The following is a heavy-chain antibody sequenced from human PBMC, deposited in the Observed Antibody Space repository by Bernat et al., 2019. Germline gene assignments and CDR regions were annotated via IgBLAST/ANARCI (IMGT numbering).Heavy chain of an antibody. V-gene: IGHV3-74*03. J-gene: IGHJ5*02. CDR3: ARSYCSGNSCPNGFDP. CDR1: GFTFSSYW. Sequence: EVQLVESGGGLVQPGGSLRLSCAASGFTFSSYWMHWVRQAPGKGLVWVSRINSDGSNTKYADSVKGRFTFSRDNAKNTLYMQMNSLRAEDTAVYYWARSYCSGNSCPNGFDPWGQGTLVTVSS. D-gene: IGHD2-15*01. CDR2: INSDGSNT.